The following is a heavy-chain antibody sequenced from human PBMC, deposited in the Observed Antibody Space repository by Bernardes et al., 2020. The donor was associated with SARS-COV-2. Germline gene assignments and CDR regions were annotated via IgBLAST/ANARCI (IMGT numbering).Heavy chain of an antibody. V-gene: IGHV3-23*01. CDR2: ISGSGGST. CDR1: GFTFSSYA. CDR3: AKDQASDYDILAGYQPRRYYGMDV. J-gene: IGHJ6*02. D-gene: IGHD3-9*01. Sequence: GGSLRLSCAASGFTFSSYAMSWVRQAPGKGLEWVSAISGSGGSTYYADSVKGRFTISRDNSKNTLYLQMNSLRAEDTAVYYCAKDQASDYDILAGYQPRRYYGMDVWGQGTTVTVSS.